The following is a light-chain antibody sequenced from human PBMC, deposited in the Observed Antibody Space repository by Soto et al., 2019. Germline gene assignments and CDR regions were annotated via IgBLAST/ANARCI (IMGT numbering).Light chain of an antibody. Sequence: EIVLTQSPDTLSLSRGDSASLSCRASQSVRSSYLAWYQQTPGQTPRLLIYAASSRATGIPDRFSGSGSGTDFSLTISRLEAEDFAVYYCQQRSNWPLTFGGGTKVDIK. CDR1: QSVRSSY. CDR3: QQRSNWPLT. CDR2: AAS. J-gene: IGKJ4*01. V-gene: IGKV3D-20*02.